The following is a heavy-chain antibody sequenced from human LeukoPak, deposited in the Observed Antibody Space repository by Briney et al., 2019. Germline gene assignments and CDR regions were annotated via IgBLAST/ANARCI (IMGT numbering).Heavy chain of an antibody. D-gene: IGHD2/OR15-2a*01. J-gene: IGHJ3*02. Sequence: GGSLRLSCAASRFTFSSYAMHWVRQAPGKGLEWVAVISYDGSNKYYADSVKGRFTISRDNPKNTLYLQMNSLRAEDTAVYYCAKRFYDTKGAFDIWGQGTMVTVSS. CDR1: RFTFSSYA. CDR3: AKRFYDTKGAFDI. V-gene: IGHV3-30*18. CDR2: ISYDGSNK.